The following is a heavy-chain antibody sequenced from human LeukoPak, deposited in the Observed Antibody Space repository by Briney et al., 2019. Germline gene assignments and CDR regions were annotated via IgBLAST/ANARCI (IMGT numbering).Heavy chain of an antibody. Sequence: ASVKVSCKASGYTFTSYYMHWVRQAPGQGLEWMGIINPSGGSTSYAQKFQGRVTMTRDMSTSTVYMELSSLRSEDTAVYYCAGYYGSGTDAFDIWGQGTMVTVSS. CDR3: AGYYGSGTDAFDI. J-gene: IGHJ3*02. CDR1: GYTFTSYY. D-gene: IGHD3-10*01. V-gene: IGHV1-46*01. CDR2: INPSGGST.